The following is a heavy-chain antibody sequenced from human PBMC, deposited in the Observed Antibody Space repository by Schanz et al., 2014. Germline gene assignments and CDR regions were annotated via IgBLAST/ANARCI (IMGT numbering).Heavy chain of an antibody. V-gene: IGHV3-9*01. CDR2: ITWNSGSI. Sequence: EVQLVESGGRLVQPGRSLRLSCAASGFRFEDYAMYWVRQAPGKGLEWVAGITWNSGSIGYADSVKGRFTISRDNSKNSLYLQMNSLRAEDTAVYYCARVGRGKWNYKTFDYWGQGTLVTVSS. CDR1: GFRFEDYA. CDR3: ARVGRGKWNYKTFDY. J-gene: IGHJ4*02. D-gene: IGHD1-7*01.